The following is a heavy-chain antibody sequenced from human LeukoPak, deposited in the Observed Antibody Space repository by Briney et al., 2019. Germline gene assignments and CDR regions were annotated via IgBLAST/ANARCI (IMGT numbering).Heavy chain of an antibody. Sequence: SVKVSCKASEATFSSYAISWLRQAPGQGLDWMGGIIPIFGTANYAQKFQGRVTITADESTSTAYMELSSLRSEDTAVYYCARGVEATYSSSWYGNYWGQGTLVTVSS. CDR2: IIPIFGTA. CDR3: ARGVEATYSSSWYGNY. J-gene: IGHJ4*02. V-gene: IGHV1-69*01. CDR1: EATFSSYA. D-gene: IGHD6-13*01.